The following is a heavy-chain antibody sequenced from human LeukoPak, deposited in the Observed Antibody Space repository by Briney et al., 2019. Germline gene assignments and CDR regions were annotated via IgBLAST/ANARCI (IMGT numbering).Heavy chain of an antibody. CDR2: IWYDGSNK. J-gene: IGHJ4*02. V-gene: IGHV3-33*01. D-gene: IGHD6-13*01. CDR3: ARGREAAAGYFDY. CDR1: GFTFSSYG. Sequence: GGSLRLSCAASGFTFSSYGMHWVRQAPGKGLEWVAVIWYDGSNKYYADSVKGPFTISRDNSKNTLYLQMNSLRAEDTAVYYCARGREAAAGYFDYWGQGTLVTVSS.